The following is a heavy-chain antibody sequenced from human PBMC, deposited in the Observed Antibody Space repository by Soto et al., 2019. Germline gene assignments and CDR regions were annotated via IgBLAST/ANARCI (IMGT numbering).Heavy chain of an antibody. J-gene: IGHJ4*02. CDR3: AKLYCSGGSCYYQIDY. CDR1: GFTFSSYA. CDR2: ISGSGGST. D-gene: IGHD2-15*01. Sequence: EVQMLESGGGLVQPGGSLRLSCAASGFTFSSYAMSWVRQAPGKGLEWVSAISGSGGSTYYADSVKGRFTISRDNSKNTLFLQINSLRAEDTAVYYCAKLYCSGGSCYYQIDYWGQGTLVTVSS. V-gene: IGHV3-23*01.